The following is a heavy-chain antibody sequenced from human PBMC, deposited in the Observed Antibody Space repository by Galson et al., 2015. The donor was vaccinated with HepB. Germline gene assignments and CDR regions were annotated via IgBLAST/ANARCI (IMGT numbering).Heavy chain of an antibody. D-gene: IGHD3-16*01. J-gene: IGHJ4*02. V-gene: IGHV2-5*02. CDR2: IYWDDNK. Sequence: PALVKPTQTVTLTCTLSGLPLNTSGVGVGWIRQPPGKALEWLALIYWDDNKRYSPSLKTRLTITKDTSKSQVVLTMTNMDPVDTATFYCAHRLGAYFDSWGQGTLVTVPS. CDR1: GLPLNTSGVG. CDR3: AHRLGAYFDS.